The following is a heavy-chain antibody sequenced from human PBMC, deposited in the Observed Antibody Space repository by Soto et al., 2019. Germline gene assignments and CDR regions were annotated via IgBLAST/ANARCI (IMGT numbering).Heavy chain of an antibody. CDR1: GGSFSGYY. Sequence: SETLSLTCAVYGGSFSGYYWSWIRQPPGKGLEWIGEINHSGSTNYNPSLKSRVTISVDTSKNQFSLKLSSVTAADTAVYYCARANRELFDFLTGPYYFDNGGQETRVTFPS. D-gene: IGHD3-9*01. V-gene: IGHV4-34*01. CDR3: ARANRELFDFLTGPYYFDN. J-gene: IGHJ4*02. CDR2: INHSGST.